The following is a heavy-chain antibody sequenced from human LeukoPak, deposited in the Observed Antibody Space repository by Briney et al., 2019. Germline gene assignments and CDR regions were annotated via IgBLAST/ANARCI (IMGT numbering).Heavy chain of an antibody. V-gene: IGHV3-7*01. Sequence: TGGSLRLSCAASGFTFSSYWMSWVRQAPGKGLEWVANIKKDGSEKYYVDSVKGRFTISRDNAKNSLSLQMNSLGVEDTAVYYCARDHGSGSYWEGFDPWGQGTLVTVSS. CDR1: GFTFSSYW. D-gene: IGHD3-10*01. CDR2: IKKDGSEK. CDR3: ARDHGSGSYWEGFDP. J-gene: IGHJ5*02.